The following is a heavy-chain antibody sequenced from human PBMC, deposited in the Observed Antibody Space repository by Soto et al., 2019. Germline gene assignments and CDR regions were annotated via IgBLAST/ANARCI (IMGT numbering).Heavy chain of an antibody. V-gene: IGHV3-21*01. Sequence: GGSLRLSCTVSGFAFNNYGINWVRQAPGKGLEWVSSISKSGYTYYSDSVKGRFTISRDNAKNSVSLQMNTLRVEDTAVYYCAREDSIIIPAVSDFWGQGTLVTVSS. CDR1: GFAFNNYG. J-gene: IGHJ4*02. CDR3: AREDSIIIPAVSDF. CDR2: ISKSGYT. D-gene: IGHD2-2*01.